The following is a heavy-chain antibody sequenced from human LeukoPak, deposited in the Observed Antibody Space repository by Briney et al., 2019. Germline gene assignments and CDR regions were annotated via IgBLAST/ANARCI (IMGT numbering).Heavy chain of an antibody. CDR1: GGSISGSSYY. CDR2: IYYTGRT. CDR3: ARDYDSGGYYGRWFDP. V-gene: IGHV4-39*02. J-gene: IGHJ5*02. Sequence: KTSETLSLTCTVSGGSISGSSYYWGWIRQPPRMGLEWIGTIYYTGRTYHNPSLKSRVTISVDTSKNQFSLKLSSVTAADTAFYYCARDYDSGGYYGRWFDPWGQGTLVTVSS. D-gene: IGHD3-22*01.